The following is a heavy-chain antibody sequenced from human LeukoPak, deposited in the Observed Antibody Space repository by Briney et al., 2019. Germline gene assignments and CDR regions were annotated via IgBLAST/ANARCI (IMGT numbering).Heavy chain of an antibody. J-gene: IGHJ4*02. Sequence: PSETLSLTCAVYGGSFSGYYWSWIRQPPGKGLEWIGEINHSGSTNYNPSLKSRVTISVDTSKNQFSLKLSSVTAADTAVYYCARGEPSFDYWGQGTLVTVSS. V-gene: IGHV4-34*01. CDR1: GGSFSGYY. CDR2: INHSGST. CDR3: ARGEPSFDY.